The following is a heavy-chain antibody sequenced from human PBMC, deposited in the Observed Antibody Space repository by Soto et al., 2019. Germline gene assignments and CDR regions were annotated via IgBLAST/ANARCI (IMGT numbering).Heavy chain of an antibody. Sequence: SETLSLTCTVSGGSISSYYWSWIRQPPGKGLEWIGYIYYSGSTNYNPSLKSRVTISVDTSKNQFSLKLSSVTAADTAVYYCARVSEQVAGPLDYWGQGTLVTVSS. CDR3: ARVSEQVAGPLDY. V-gene: IGHV4-59*01. D-gene: IGHD6-19*01. CDR1: GGSISSYY. J-gene: IGHJ4*02. CDR2: IYYSGST.